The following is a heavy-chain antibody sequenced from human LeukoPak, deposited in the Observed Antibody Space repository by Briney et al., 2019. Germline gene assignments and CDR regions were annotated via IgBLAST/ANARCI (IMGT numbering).Heavy chain of an antibody. Sequence: GSLRLSCAASGFTFSNYAMSWVRQAPGKGLEWVSTISARGGSTNYADSVKGRFTISRDNSKNTLYLQMNSLRAEDTAVYYCARRYCTGTSCHAGGYSNYWGQGTLVTVSS. J-gene: IGHJ4*02. D-gene: IGHD2-2*01. CDR1: GFTFSNYA. CDR3: ARRYCTGTSCHAGGYSNY. CDR2: ISARGGST. V-gene: IGHV3-23*01.